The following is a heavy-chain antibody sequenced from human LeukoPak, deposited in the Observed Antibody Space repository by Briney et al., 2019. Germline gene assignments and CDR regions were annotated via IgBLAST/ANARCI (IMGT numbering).Heavy chain of an antibody. V-gene: IGHV5-10-1*01. J-gene: IGHJ5*02. CDR2: IDPSDSYV. CDR3: ARHARYCDTTSCYFRS. CDR1: GYSFTSYW. Sequence: KPGESLRISCKCSGYSFTSYWISWVRQMPGKGLEWLGMIDPSDSYVNYSPSFQGHVTISVDKSISTAYLQWNSLEASDTAMYYCARHARYCDTTSCYFRSWGQGTLVTVSS. D-gene: IGHD2-2*01.